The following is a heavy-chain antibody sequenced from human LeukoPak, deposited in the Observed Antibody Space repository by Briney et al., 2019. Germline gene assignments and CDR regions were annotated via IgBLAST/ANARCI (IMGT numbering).Heavy chain of an antibody. CDR1: GFTFSSYS. CDR2: INWNGGST. V-gene: IGHV3-20*01. D-gene: IGHD1-26*01. CDR3: ARSGGWSGSYYFDY. J-gene: IGHJ4*02. Sequence: GGSLRLSCAASGFTFSSYSMNWVRQAPGKGLEWVSGINWNGGSTGYADSVKGRFTISRDNAKNSLYLQMNSLRAEDTALYHCARSGGWSGSYYFDYWGQGTLVTVSS.